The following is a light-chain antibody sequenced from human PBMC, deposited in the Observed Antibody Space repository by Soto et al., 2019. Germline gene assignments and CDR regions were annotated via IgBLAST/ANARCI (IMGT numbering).Light chain of an antibody. CDR2: GAS. CDR1: QSVSSN. CDR3: QQYNNWYA. Sequence: EIVMTQSPATLSVSPGERATLSCRASQSVSSNLAWYQQKLGQAPSLLIYGASNRATGIPARFSGSGSGTEFTLTISSLQSEDFAVYYCQQYNNWYAFGQGTKLEIK. V-gene: IGKV3-15*01. J-gene: IGKJ2*01.